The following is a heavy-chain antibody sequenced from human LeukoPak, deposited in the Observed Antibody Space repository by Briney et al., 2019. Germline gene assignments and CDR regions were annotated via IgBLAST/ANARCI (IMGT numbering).Heavy chain of an antibody. J-gene: IGHJ4*02. CDR2: INEGGEDT. V-gene: IGHV3-23*01. CDR1: GFTFSIIG. D-gene: IGHD3-22*01. Sequence: GGSLRLSCAASGFTFSIIGMSWVRQAPGKGLEWVSTINEGGEDTYYANSVKGRFTVSRDNSRNTLYLQMNSLRVEDTAVYYCATMVTSPTYYYDSSGYEDYWGQGTLVTVSS. CDR3: ATMVTSPTYYYDSSGYEDY.